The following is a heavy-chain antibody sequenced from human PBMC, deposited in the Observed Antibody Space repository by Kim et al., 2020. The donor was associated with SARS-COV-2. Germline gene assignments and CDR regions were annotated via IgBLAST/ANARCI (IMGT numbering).Heavy chain of an antibody. D-gene: IGHD3-10*01. J-gene: IGHJ4*02. CDR2: ISSDGTQK. V-gene: IGHV3-30*04. Sequence: GGSLRLSCATSGFAFSDSPLHWVRQSPGTGLEWVALISSDGTQKNYANSVRGRFTISRDISKRTLFLQMNSLRPEDTAVYYCATDWAAFSSGTYVFDFWGRGTRVTVSS. CDR1: GFAFSDSP. CDR3: ATDWAAFSSGTYVFDF.